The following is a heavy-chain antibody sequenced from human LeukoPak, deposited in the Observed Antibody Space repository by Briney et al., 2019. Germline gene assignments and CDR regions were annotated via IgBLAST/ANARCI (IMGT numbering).Heavy chain of an antibody. V-gene: IGHV4-59*01. Sequence: SETLSLTCAVYGGSFSGYYWSWIRQPPGRGLEWIGYIYYSGYTNYNPSLKSRVTISVDTSKNQFSLKLSSVTAADTAVYYCARTTTVRGTYYMDVWGKGTTVTISS. CDR3: ARTTTVRGTYYMDV. J-gene: IGHJ6*03. D-gene: IGHD3-10*01. CDR2: IYYSGYT. CDR1: GGSFSGYY.